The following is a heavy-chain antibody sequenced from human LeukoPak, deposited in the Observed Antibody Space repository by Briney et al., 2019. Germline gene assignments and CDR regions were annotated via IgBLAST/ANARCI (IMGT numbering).Heavy chain of an antibody. V-gene: IGHV1-46*01. Sequence: GASVKVSCKASGYTFTSYYMHWVRQAPGQGLEWMGIINPSGGSTSYAQKFQGRVTMTRDTSTSTVYVELSSLRSEDTAVYYCARSSGWYYFDYWGQGTLVTVSS. CDR3: ARSSGWYYFDY. CDR1: GYTFTSYY. J-gene: IGHJ4*02. D-gene: IGHD6-19*01. CDR2: INPSGGST.